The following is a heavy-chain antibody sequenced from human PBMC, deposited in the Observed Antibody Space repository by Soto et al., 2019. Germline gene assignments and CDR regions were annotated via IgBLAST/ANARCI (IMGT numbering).Heavy chain of an antibody. CDR3: AKGIAVAGSYGMDV. Sequence: GGSLRLSCAASGFTFSSYGMHWVRQAPGKGLEWVAVISYDGSNKYYADSVKGRFTISRDNSKNTLYLQMNSLRAEDTAVYYCAKGIAVAGSYGMDVWGQGTTVTVSS. J-gene: IGHJ6*02. CDR1: GFTFSSYG. D-gene: IGHD6-19*01. CDR2: ISYDGSNK. V-gene: IGHV3-30*18.